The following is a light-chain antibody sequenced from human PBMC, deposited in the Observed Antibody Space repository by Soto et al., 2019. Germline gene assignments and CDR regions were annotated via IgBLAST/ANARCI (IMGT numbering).Light chain of an antibody. Sequence: DIQMTQSPSSLSASVGDTVTITCQASQDITNHLNWYQQKPGKAPNLLIYDASHLETGVPSRFSGSGSGTYFTLTISSLQAEDSAVYFCQQYNNWPTWTFGQGTKVEIK. CDR3: QQYNNWPTWT. CDR1: QDITNH. V-gene: IGKV1-33*01. CDR2: DAS. J-gene: IGKJ1*01.